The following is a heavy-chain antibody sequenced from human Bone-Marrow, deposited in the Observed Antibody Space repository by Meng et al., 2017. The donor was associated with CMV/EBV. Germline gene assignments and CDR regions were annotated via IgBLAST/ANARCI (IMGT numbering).Heavy chain of an antibody. Sequence: GESLKISCAASGFTFSSYSMNWVRQAPGKGLEWVSYISSSGSTIYYADSVKGRFTISRDNAKNSLYLQMNSLRAEDTAVYYCAREAGFEMFDYWGQGTLVTVSS. D-gene: IGHD2-15*01. CDR3: AREAGFEMFDY. J-gene: IGHJ4*02. V-gene: IGHV3-48*04. CDR1: GFTFSSYS. CDR2: ISSSGSTI.